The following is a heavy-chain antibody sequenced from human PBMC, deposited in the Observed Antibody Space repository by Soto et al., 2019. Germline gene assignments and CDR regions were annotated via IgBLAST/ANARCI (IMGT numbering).Heavy chain of an antibody. CDR3: AKGSFGFDY. Sequence: GFLSISCAASGVTFTSYAMTWVRQVPGEGLQWVSSISKSGDSTYYADSVKGRFTTSRDNSKNTLYLQMNSLRAEDTAIYYCAKGSFGFDYWGQGTLVTVSS. J-gene: IGHJ4*02. D-gene: IGHD3-10*01. CDR1: GVTFTSYA. CDR2: ISKSGDST. V-gene: IGHV3-23*01.